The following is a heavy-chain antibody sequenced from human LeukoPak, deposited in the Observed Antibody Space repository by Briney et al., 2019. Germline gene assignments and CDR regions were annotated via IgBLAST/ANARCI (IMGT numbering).Heavy chain of an antibody. Sequence: ASVKVSCKASGCTFTGYYMHWVRQAPGQGLEWMGRINPNSGGTNYAQKFQGRVTMTRDTSISTAYMELSRLRSDDTAVYYCASDSHIVVVTAIHRYFQHWGQGTLVTVSS. J-gene: IGHJ1*01. CDR1: GCTFTGYY. V-gene: IGHV1-2*06. CDR3: ASDSHIVVVTAIHRYFQH. CDR2: INPNSGGT. D-gene: IGHD2-21*02.